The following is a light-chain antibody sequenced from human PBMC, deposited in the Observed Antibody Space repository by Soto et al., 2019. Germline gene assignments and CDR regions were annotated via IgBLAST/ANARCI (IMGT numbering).Light chain of an antibody. V-gene: IGLV4-69*01. J-gene: IGLJ2*01. CDR1: SGHSSYA. CDR2: LNSDGSH. CDR3: QSWDTGIVV. Sequence: QLVLTQSPSASASLGASVKLTCTLSSGHSSYAIAWHQQQPEKGPRYLMKLNSDGSHNKGDGIPDRFSGSSSGAERYLIISSLQSEDETDYYCQSWDTGIVVFGGGTQLTVL.